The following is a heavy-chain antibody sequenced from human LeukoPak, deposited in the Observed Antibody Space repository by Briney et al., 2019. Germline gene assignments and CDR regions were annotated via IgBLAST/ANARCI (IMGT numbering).Heavy chain of an antibody. Sequence: SVKVACKASGGTFSSYAISWVRQAPGQGLEWMGGIIPIFGTANYAQKFQGRVTITADESTSTAYMELSSLRSEDTAVYYCARDRYSNYHFDYWGQGTLVTVSS. CDR3: ARDRYSNYHFDY. J-gene: IGHJ4*02. V-gene: IGHV1-69*01. CDR1: GGTFSSYA. D-gene: IGHD4-11*01. CDR2: IIPIFGTA.